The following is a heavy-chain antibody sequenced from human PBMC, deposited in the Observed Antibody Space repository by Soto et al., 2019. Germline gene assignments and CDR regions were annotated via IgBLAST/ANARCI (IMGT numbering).Heavy chain of an antibody. J-gene: IGHJ4*02. Sequence: QLQLQESGSGLVKPSQTLSLTCAVSGGSISSGGYSWRWIRQPPGKGLEWIGYIYHSGSTYYNPSLKSRVTISVDRSKNQFSLKLSSVTAADTAVYYCARGPPNTYWGQGTLVTVSS. CDR2: IYHSGST. D-gene: IGHD2-8*01. CDR3: ARGPPNTY. V-gene: IGHV4-30-2*01. CDR1: GGSISSGGYS.